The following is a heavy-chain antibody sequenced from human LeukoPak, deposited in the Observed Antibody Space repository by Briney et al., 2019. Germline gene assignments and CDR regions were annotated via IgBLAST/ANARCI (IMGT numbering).Heavy chain of an antibody. J-gene: IGHJ6*03. CDR3: ARSARYGNGYYYYYYYMDV. D-gene: IGHD5-18*01. Sequence: SETLSLTCAVYGGSFSGYYWSWIRQPPGKGLEWIGEINHSGSTNYNPSLKSRVTISVDTSKNQFSLKLSSVTAADTAVYYCARSARYGNGYYYYYYYMDVWGKGTTVTVPS. CDR1: GGSFSGYY. CDR2: INHSGST. V-gene: IGHV4-34*01.